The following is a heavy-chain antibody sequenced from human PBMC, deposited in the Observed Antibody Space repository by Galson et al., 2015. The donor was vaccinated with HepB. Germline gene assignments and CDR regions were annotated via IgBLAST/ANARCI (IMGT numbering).Heavy chain of an antibody. J-gene: IGHJ4*02. CDR3: ARDIEVVVPAASFDY. V-gene: IGHV3-7*01. D-gene: IGHD2-2*01. Sequence: SLRLSCAAPGFTFSSYWMRWVRQAPGKGLEWVANIKQDGSEKYYVDSVKGRFTITRDNAKNSLYLQMNSLRAEDTAVYYCARDIEVVVPAASFDYWGQGTLVTVSS. CDR1: GFTFSSYW. CDR2: IKQDGSEK.